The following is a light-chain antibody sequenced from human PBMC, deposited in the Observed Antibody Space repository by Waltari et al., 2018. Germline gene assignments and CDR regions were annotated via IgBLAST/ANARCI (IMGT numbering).Light chain of an antibody. J-gene: IGLJ3*02. CDR2: DVT. Sequence: QSALTQPRSVSGSPGQSVTISCTGISSEVGDFNFVSWDQQHPGEAPKLMIYDVTKRPSGVPDRLSGSKSGNTASLTISGLQAEDEANYYCCSYIGTHTNWVFGGGTKLTVL. CDR3: CSYIGTHTNWV. V-gene: IGLV2-11*01. CDR1: SSEVGDFNF.